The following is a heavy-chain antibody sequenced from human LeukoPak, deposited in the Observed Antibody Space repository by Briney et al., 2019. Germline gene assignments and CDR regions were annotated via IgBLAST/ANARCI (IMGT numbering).Heavy chain of an antibody. CDR3: ARTRGGSGSYFRP. V-gene: IGHV4-34*01. Sequence: PSETLSLTCAVYGGSFSGYYWSWIRQPPGKGLEWIGEINHSGSTNYNPSLKSRVTISVDTSKNQFSLKLSSVTAADTAVYYCARTRGGSGSYFRPWGQGTLVTVSS. CDR2: INHSGST. D-gene: IGHD3-10*01. J-gene: IGHJ4*02. CDR1: GGSFSGYY.